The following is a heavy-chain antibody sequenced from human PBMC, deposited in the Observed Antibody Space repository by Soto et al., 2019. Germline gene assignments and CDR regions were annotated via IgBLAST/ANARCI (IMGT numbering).Heavy chain of an antibody. J-gene: IGHJ4*02. CDR2: ISYDGSNK. V-gene: IGHV3-30*18. Sequence: QVQLVESGGGVVQPGRSLRLSCAASGFTFSSYGMHWVRQAPGKGLEWVEVISYDGSNKYYADSVKGRFTISRDNSKSTLSLQMKSLRAEDTAVYYCAKDRVDTAMGGGVVFDYWGQGTLVTVSS. D-gene: IGHD5-18*01. CDR3: AKDRVDTAMGGGVVFDY. CDR1: GFTFSSYG.